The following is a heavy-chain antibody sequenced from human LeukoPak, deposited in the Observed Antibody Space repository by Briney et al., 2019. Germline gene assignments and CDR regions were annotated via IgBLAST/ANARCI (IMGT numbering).Heavy chain of an antibody. CDR2: IYYSGST. CDR3: ARLSYPNSSGYPDY. V-gene: IGHV4-59*08. CDR1: GGSISSYY. J-gene: IGHJ4*02. Sequence: SETLSLTCTVSGGSISSYYWSWIRQPPGKGLEWIGYIYYSGSTNYNPSLKSRVTISVDTSKNQFSLKLSSVTAADKAVYYCARLSYPNSSGYPDYWGQGTLVTVSS. D-gene: IGHD3-22*01.